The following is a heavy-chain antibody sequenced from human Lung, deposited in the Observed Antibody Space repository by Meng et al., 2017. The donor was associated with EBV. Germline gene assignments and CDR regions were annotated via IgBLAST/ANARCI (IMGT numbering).Heavy chain of an antibody. CDR1: GYTFASYG. Sequence: QVYRLQLVAEVKEPGASVRVSCEASGYTFASYGISWLRQAPGQGLEWMGWFVNNVDTYSAQKFQGRVTMTTDTHTSTAFMELRSLRSDDTAVYYCARGTPGRSYSDYWGQGTLVTVSS. CDR3: ARGTPGRSYSDY. J-gene: IGHJ4*02. D-gene: IGHD3-10*01. CDR2: FVNNVDT. V-gene: IGHV1-18*01.